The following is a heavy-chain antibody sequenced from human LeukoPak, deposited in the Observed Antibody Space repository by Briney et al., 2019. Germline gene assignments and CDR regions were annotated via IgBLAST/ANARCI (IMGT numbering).Heavy chain of an antibody. V-gene: IGHV3-48*04. CDR1: GFTFSSYS. J-gene: IGHJ5*02. D-gene: IGHD2-15*01. CDR2: ISSSESTI. CDR3: ARVRSFRFDT. Sequence: PGGSLRLSCAASGFTFSSYSMNWVRQAPGKGLEWVSYISSSESTIHYADSVKGRFTISRDNAKNSLYLQMNGLRVEDTAVYYCARVRSFRFDTWGRGTLVTVSS.